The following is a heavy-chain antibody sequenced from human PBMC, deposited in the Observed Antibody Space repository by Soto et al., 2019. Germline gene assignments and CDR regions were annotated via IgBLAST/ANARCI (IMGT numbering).Heavy chain of an antibody. V-gene: IGHV2-26*01. J-gene: IGHJ4*02. CDR3: ARIVSGYTYGRRSYYFDY. CDR2: IFSNDAK. Sequence: QVTLKESGPVLVKPTETLTLTCTVSGFSLSNDRMGVSWIRQPPGKALEWLAHIFSNDAKSYSTSLKSGITISQDTSKSQVVLTMTNVGPVDTATYYCARIVSGYTYGRRSYYFDYWGQGSLVTVSS. D-gene: IGHD2-15*01. CDR1: GFSLSNDRMG.